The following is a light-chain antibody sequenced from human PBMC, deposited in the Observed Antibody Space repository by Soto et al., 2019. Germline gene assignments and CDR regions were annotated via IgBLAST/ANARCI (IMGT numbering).Light chain of an antibody. J-gene: IGLJ1*01. Sequence: SYERTQPPSVSVAPGQTARVTCGGNNIGSKSVHWYQQKPGQAPVLVVYDDSDRPSGIAERVSGSNSGNTATLTISRVEAGDEADYYCQVWDSSGHFVFGTGTKVTVL. CDR2: DDS. CDR1: NIGSKS. CDR3: QVWDSSGHFV. V-gene: IGLV3-21*02.